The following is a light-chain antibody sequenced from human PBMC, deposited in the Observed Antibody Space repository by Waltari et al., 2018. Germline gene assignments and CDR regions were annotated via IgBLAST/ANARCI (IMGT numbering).Light chain of an antibody. J-gene: IGKJ4*01. V-gene: IGKV1-5*03. CDR2: KAS. CDR3: QQYNSYSLLT. Sequence: DIQMTPSPSTLSASVGDRVTITCRAGQSISNWLAWYQQKPGKAPKLLIYKASTLESGVPSRFSGSGSGTEFTLTISSLQPDDFATYYCQQYNSYSLLTFGGGTKVEIK. CDR1: QSISNW.